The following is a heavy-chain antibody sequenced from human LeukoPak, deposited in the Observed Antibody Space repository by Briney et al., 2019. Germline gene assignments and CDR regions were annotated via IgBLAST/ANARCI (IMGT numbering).Heavy chain of an antibody. J-gene: IGHJ4*02. CDR2: IDYSGST. CDR3: ARGGRGYSYEIDY. Sequence: SETLSLTCTVSGGSISTFYWSWIRQPPGKGLEWIGYIDYSGSTNYNPSLKSRVIISLDTSNNQFSLKLSSVTAADTAVYYCARGGRGYSYEIDYWGQGTLVTVSS. V-gene: IGHV4-59*01. CDR1: GGSISTFY. D-gene: IGHD5-18*01.